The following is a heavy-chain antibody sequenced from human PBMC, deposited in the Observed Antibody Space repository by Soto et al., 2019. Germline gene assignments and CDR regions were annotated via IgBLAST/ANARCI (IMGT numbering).Heavy chain of an antibody. CDR2: IIPIFGTA. CDR1: GGTFSSYA. D-gene: IGHD1-26*01. CDR3: ARELYPVGAPPISTYYYYYGMDV. Sequence: ASVKVSCKASGGTFSSYAISWVRQAPGQGLEWMGGIIPIFGTANYAQKFQGRVTITADESTSTAYMELSSLRSEDTAVYYCARELYPVGAPPISTYYYYYGMDVWGQGTTVTVSS. J-gene: IGHJ6*02. V-gene: IGHV1-69*13.